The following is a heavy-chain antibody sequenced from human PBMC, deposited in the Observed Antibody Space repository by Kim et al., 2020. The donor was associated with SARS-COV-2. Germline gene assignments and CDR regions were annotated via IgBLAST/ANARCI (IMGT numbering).Heavy chain of an antibody. J-gene: IGHJ5*02. CDR2: ISSSSSYI. CDR1: GFTFSSYS. V-gene: IGHV3-21*01. D-gene: IGHD5-12*01. Sequence: GGSLRLSCAASGFTFSSYSMNWVRQAPGKGLEWVSSISSSSSYIYYADSVKGRFTISRDNAKNSLYLQMNSLRAEDTAVYYCARDGYPGFNNWFDPWGQGTLVTVSS. CDR3: ARDGYPGFNNWFDP.